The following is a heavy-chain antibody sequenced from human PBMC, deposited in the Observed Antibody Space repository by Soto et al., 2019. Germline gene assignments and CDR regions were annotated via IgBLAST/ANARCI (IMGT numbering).Heavy chain of an antibody. D-gene: IGHD6-13*01. V-gene: IGHV4-59*01. CDR1: GDSISNYY. CDR3: ARQYSSSWYYHY. J-gene: IGHJ4*02. CDR2: IYYSGST. Sequence: PSETLSLTCTVSGDSISNYYWSWIRQPPGKGLEWIGYIYYSGSTNYNPSLKSRVTISVDTSKNQFSLKLSSVTAADTAVYYCARQYSSSWYYHYWGQGTLVTVSS.